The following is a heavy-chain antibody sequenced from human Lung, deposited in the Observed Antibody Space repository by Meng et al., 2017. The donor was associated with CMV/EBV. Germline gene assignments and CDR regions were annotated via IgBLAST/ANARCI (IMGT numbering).Heavy chain of an antibody. CDR1: GFTFIDYT. CDR2: ISSVSISI. D-gene: IGHD1-20*01. J-gene: IGHJ3*01. V-gene: IGHV3-21*01. CDR3: VRTKDLRYDWNPAAFDL. Sequence: GGSLRLSCASSGFTFIDYTMNWVRQAPGKGLEWLSSISSVSISIFYSDSVRGRFTISRDNAENSLYLQMNRLRVDDTAVYYRVRTKDLRYDWNPAAFDLWGQGTMVTVSS.